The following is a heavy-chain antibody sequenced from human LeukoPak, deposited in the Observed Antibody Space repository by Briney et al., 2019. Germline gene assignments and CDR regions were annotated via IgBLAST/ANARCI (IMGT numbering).Heavy chain of an antibody. V-gene: IGHV4-59*01. J-gene: IGHJ3*02. CDR3: ARDDIAAAGIRYDAFDI. Sequence: SETLSLTCTVSGGSISSYYWSWIRQPPGKGLEWIGYIYYSGSTNYNPSLKSRVTISVDTSKNQFSLKLSSVTAADTAVYYCARDDIAAAGIRYDAFDIWGQGTMVTVSS. CDR1: GGSISSYY. D-gene: IGHD6-13*01. CDR2: IYYSGST.